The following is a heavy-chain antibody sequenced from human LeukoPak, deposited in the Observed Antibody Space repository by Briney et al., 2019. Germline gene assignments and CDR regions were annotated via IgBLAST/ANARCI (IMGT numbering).Heavy chain of an antibody. V-gene: IGHV4-61*02. J-gene: IGHJ3*02. D-gene: IGHD3-22*01. CDR2: IYTSGST. CDR1: GGSISSGSYY. CDR3: ARVTSGYYDSSNAFDI. Sequence: SETLSLTCTVSGGSISSGSYYWSWIRQPAGKGLEWIGRIYTSGSTNYNPSLKSRVTISVDTSKNQFSLKLSSVTAADTAVYYCARVTSGYYDSSNAFDIWGQGTMVTVSS.